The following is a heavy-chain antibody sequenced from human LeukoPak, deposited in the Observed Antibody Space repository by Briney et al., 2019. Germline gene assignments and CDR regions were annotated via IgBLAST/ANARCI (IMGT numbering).Heavy chain of an antibody. CDR1: GGSISSYY. D-gene: IGHD3-10*01. Sequence: SETLSLTCTVSGGSISSYYWSWIRQPPGKGLEWIGYIYYSGSTNYNPSLKSRVTISVDTSENQFSLKLSSVTAADTAVYYCARAEAQGVKGSGSYYKFHYYCMDVCGKGTTVTVSS. V-gene: IGHV4-59*01. CDR3: ARAEAQGVKGSGSYYKFHYYCMDV. J-gene: IGHJ6*03. CDR2: IYYSGST.